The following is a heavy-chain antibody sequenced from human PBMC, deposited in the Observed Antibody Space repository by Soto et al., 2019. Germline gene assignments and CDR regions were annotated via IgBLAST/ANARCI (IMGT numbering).Heavy chain of an antibody. CDR2: ISSNSAYI. CDR3: TRDGSRDSSARGWFDP. Sequence: GGSLRLSCAASGFTFRSFTMNWVRQASGKGLEWVSTISSNSAYIYYKDALRGRFTIPRDNAKNSLHLQMNSLRAEDTAVYYCTRDGSRDSSARGWFDPWGPGTLVTVSS. J-gene: IGHJ5*02. V-gene: IGHV3-21*01. CDR1: GFTFRSFT. D-gene: IGHD6-13*01.